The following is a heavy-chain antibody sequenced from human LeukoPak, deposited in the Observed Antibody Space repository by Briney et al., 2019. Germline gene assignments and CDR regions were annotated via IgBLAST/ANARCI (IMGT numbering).Heavy chain of an antibody. CDR3: ATVKTNYGSGSYPAYFDY. CDR2: IIPIFGTA. CDR1: GGTFSSYA. V-gene: IGHV1-69*05. D-gene: IGHD3-10*01. J-gene: IGHJ4*02. Sequence: AASVKVSCKASGGTFSSYAISWVRQAPGQGLEWMGGIIPIFGTANYAQKFQGRVTITTDESTSTASMELSSLRSEDTAVYYCATVKTNYGSGSYPAYFDYWGQGTLVTVSS.